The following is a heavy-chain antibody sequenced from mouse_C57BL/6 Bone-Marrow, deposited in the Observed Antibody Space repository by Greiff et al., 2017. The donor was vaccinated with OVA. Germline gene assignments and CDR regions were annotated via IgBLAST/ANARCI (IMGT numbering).Heavy chain of an antibody. D-gene: IGHD1-1*01. J-gene: IGHJ1*03. CDR3: THYYGSSYGYFDV. Sequence: LVESGAELAKPGASVKLSCKASGYTFTSYWMHWVKQRPGQGLEWIGYINPSSGYTKYNQKFKDKATLTADKSSSTAYMQLSSLTYEDSAVYYCTHYYGSSYGYFDVWGTGTTVTVSS. CDR2: INPSSGYT. V-gene: IGHV1-7*01. CDR1: GYTFTSYW.